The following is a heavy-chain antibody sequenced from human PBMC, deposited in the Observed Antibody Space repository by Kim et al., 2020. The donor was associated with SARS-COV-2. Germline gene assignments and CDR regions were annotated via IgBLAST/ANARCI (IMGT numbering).Heavy chain of an antibody. Sequence: DFVKGRFTISSENANNSMYLQMNSLRPEDTSLYYCAKAVSGTFYGMDVWGQGTTVTVSS. J-gene: IGHJ6*02. D-gene: IGHD3-16*01. CDR3: AKAVSGTFYGMDV. V-gene: IGHV3-9*01.